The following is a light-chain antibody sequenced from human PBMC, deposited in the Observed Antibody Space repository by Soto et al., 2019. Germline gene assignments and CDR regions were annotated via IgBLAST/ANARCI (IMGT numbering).Light chain of an antibody. Sequence: DIVMTQSPDSLAVSLGERATIHCKSSQNLLYSPNNKNYLAWYQQKPGQPPRLLIYWASTRESGVPERFSGSGSGTDFTLTINSLQAEDVAVYYCQQYYSNTLTFGGGTKVEIK. J-gene: IGKJ4*01. CDR1: QNLLYSPNNKNY. CDR3: QQYYSNTLT. CDR2: WAS. V-gene: IGKV4-1*01.